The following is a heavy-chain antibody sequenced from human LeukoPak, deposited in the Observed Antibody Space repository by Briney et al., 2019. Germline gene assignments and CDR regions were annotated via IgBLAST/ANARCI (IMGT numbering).Heavy chain of an antibody. V-gene: IGHV3-21*01. J-gene: IGHJ6*04. CDR3: ARDLGYGDPYYYYYGMDV. CDR2: ISSSSYI. CDR1: GFTFSSYS. Sequence: GGSLRLSCVASGFTFSSYSMNWVRQAPGKGLEWVSSISSSSYIYYADSVKGRFTISRDNAKSSLYLQMNSLRAEDTAVYYCARDLGYGDPYYYYYGMDVWGKGTTVTVSS. D-gene: IGHD4-17*01.